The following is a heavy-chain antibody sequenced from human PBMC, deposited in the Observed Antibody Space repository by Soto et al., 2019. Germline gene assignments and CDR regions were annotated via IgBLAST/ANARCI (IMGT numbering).Heavy chain of an antibody. D-gene: IGHD1-26*01. CDR2: SRNKAHSYTT. CDR1: KY. CDR3: ARLIVGITYLGY. J-gene: IGHJ4*02. Sequence: KYRVSACEATGKGLEWVGRSRNKAHSYTTEYAASLKGRFTISRDESKNSLYLQMDSLKTEDTAIEYCARLIVGITYLGYGGQGT. V-gene: IGHV3-72*01.